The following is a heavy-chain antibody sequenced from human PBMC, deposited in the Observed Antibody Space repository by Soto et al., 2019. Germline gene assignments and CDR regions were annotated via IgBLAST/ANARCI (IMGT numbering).Heavy chain of an antibody. D-gene: IGHD3-22*01. CDR3: AKTGSSGPIEYFQH. Sequence: VGSLRLSCAASGFTFSSYAMSWVRQAPGKGLEWVSAISGSGGSTYYADSVKGRFTISRDNSKNTLYLQMNSLRAEDTAVYYCAKTGSSGPIEYFQHWGQGTLVTVSS. V-gene: IGHV3-23*01. CDR1: GFTFSSYA. CDR2: ISGSGGST. J-gene: IGHJ1*01.